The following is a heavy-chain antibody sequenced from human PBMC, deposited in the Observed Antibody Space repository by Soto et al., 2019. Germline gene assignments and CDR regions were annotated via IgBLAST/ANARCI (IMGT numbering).Heavy chain of an antibody. V-gene: IGHV4-34*01. CDR3: ARASVTTIPYYFDC. CDR1: GGSSRGYY. Sequence: HSETLSPSCPVYGGSSRGYYWSWIRQPPGKGLEWIGEINHSGSTNYNPSLKSRVTISVDTSKNQFSLKLSSVTAADTAVYYCARASVTTIPYYFDCWGQGTLVTVSS. CDR2: INHSGST. D-gene: IGHD4-17*01. J-gene: IGHJ4*02.